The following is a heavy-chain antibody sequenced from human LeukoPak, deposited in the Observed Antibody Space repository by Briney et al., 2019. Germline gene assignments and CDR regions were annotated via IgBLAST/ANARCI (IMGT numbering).Heavy chain of an antibody. D-gene: IGHD3-22*01. CDR1: GGSISSYY. CDR2: IYTSGST. V-gene: IGHV4-4*07. Sequence: SETLSLTCTVSGGSISSYYWSWIRQPAGKGLEWIWRIYTSGSTDYNPSLKSRVTISVDKSKNQFSLKLSSVTAADTAVYYYARGLMIVVDYYYYYYMDVWGKGTTVTVSS. CDR3: ARGLMIVVDYYYYYYMDV. J-gene: IGHJ6*03.